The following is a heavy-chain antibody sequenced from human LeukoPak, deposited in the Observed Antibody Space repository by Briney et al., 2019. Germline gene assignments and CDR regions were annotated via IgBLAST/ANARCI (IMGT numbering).Heavy chain of an antibody. D-gene: IGHD6-13*01. CDR1: GFTFSTYP. CDR2: ISDSGSGT. Sequence: GGSLRLSSGASGFTFSTYPMSWVRQAPGKGLEWVSSISDSGSGTYYAASVKGRFTISRDNSERTLYLQMNSLRAEDTAVYYCARRAAAAAKNYYFDSWGQGTLVTVSS. CDR3: ARRAAAAAKNYYFDS. J-gene: IGHJ4*02. V-gene: IGHV3-23*01.